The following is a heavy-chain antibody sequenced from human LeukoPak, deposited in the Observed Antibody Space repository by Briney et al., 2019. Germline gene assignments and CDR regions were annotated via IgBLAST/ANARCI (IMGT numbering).Heavy chain of an antibody. V-gene: IGHV3-7*01. CDR2: VQHIGGET. Sequence: QFGGSLRLSCAGSGFTFSNSWMGWVRQAPGKGLEWVANVQHIGGETYYVDSVKGRFTISRDNAKNSVYLQMNSLGADDTAVYYCATYSILNAREFRYWGQGTLVTVTS. J-gene: IGHJ1*01. D-gene: IGHD4-11*01. CDR3: ATYSILNAREFRY. CDR1: GFTFSNSW.